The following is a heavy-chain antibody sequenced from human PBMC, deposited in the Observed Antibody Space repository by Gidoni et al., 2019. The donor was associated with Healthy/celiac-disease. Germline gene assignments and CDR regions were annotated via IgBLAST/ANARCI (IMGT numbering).Heavy chain of an antibody. D-gene: IGHD3-22*01. J-gene: IGHJ5*02. Sequence: QVQLQESGPGLVKPSETLSLTCTVSGGSVRSCSYYWSWIRQPPGKGLEWIGYIYYSGSTNYNPSLKSRVTISVDTSKNQFSLKLSSVTAADTAVYYCARVPIHGYYDSSGYFLGWFDPWGQGTLVTVSS. CDR3: ARVPIHGYYDSSGYFLGWFDP. CDR1: GGSVRSCSYY. V-gene: IGHV4-61*01. CDR2: IYYSGST.